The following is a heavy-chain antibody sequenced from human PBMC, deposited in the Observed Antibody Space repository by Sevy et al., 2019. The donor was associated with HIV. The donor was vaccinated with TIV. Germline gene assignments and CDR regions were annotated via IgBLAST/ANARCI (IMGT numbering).Heavy chain of an antibody. CDR3: ARDLGYCSGGSCYDYAFDI. CDR1: VFTVSSNY. D-gene: IGHD2-15*01. CDR2: IYSGGST. V-gene: IGHV3-53*01. J-gene: IGHJ3*02. Sequence: GGSLRLSCAASVFTVSSNYMSWVRQAPGKGLEWVSVIYSGGSTYYADSVKGRFTISRDNSRNMLNLQMNSLRAEDTAVYYCARDLGYCSGGSCYDYAFDIWGQGTMVTVSS.